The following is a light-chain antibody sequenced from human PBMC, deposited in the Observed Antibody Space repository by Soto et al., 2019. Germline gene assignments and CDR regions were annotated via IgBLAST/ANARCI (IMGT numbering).Light chain of an antibody. V-gene: IGKV3-15*01. Sequence: IVMTHSPATLSVSPWEGVTLSCRASQSVRSHLAWYQQKPGQPPRLLIYGASTRATGIPARFSGSGFGTEFTLTISSLQSEDFAVYYCQQYKNWPLFGQGTRLEIK. CDR3: QQYKNWPL. J-gene: IGKJ5*01. CDR2: GAS. CDR1: QSVRSH.